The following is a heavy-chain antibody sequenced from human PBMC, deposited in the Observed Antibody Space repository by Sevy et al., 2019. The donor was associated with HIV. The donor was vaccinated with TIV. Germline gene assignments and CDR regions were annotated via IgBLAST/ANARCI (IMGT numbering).Heavy chain of an antibody. CDR1: GFTFSSYG. Sequence: GGSLRLSCAASGFTFSSYGMHWVRQAPGKGLEWVAVISYDGSNKYYADSVKGRFTISRDNSKNTLYLQMNSLRAEDTAVYYCAKDIERSRQSQDYYYGMDVWGQGTTVTVSS. D-gene: IGHD1-1*01. CDR3: AKDIERSRQSQDYYYGMDV. CDR2: ISYDGSNK. J-gene: IGHJ6*02. V-gene: IGHV3-30*18.